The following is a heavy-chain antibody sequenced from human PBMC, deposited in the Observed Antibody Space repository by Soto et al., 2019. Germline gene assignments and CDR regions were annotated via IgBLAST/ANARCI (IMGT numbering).Heavy chain of an antibody. D-gene: IGHD4-17*01. V-gene: IGHV4-31*03. CDR2: IYYSGST. CDR1: YGSISSGGYY. J-gene: IGHJ6*02. Sequence: SETQSLTCTFSYGSISSGGYYFSCIRQHPGKGLEWIGYIYYSGSTYYNPSLKSRVTISVDTSKNQFSLKLSSVTAADTAVYYCARDKDYVGGMDVWGQGTTVTVSS. CDR3: ARDKDYVGGMDV.